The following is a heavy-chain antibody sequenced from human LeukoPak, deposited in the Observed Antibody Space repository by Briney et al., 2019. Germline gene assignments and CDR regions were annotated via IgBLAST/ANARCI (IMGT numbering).Heavy chain of an antibody. CDR2: IYYSGST. V-gene: IGHV4-39*07. J-gene: IGHJ3*02. Sequence: SQTLSLACTVSGGSISSSSYYWGWIRQPPGKGLEWIGSIYYSGSTYYNPSLKSRVTISVDTSKNQFSLKLSSVTAADTAVYYCARDGYSSSWYTVGAFDIWGQGTMVTVSS. D-gene: IGHD6-13*01. CDR1: GGSISSSSYY. CDR3: ARDGYSSSWYTVGAFDI.